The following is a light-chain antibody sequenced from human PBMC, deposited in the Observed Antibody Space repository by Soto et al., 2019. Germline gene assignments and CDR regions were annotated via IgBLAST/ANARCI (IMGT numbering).Light chain of an antibody. J-gene: IGKJ4*01. CDR2: GIS. CDR1: QSVGSS. CDR3: QQYNHWPLT. V-gene: IGKV3-15*01. Sequence: EIFMTQSPSTLCVSPDEMATLSCRASQSVGSSLAWYQQKPGQAPRLLIYGISTRATGLPGRFSGSGFGTEFTLTISSLQSEDLAVYYCQQYNHWPLTFGGGTKVDNK.